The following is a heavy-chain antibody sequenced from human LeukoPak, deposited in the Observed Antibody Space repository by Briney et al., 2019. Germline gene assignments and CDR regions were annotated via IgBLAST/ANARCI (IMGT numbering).Heavy chain of an antibody. J-gene: IGHJ4*02. CDR2: ISSSSSYI. CDR3: ARLFASGAPFDY. CDR1: GFTFSSYS. V-gene: IGHV3-21*01. Sequence: KSGGSLRLSCAASGFTFSSYSMNWVRQAPGKGLEWVSSISSSSSYIYYADSVKGRFTISRDNAKNLLYLQMNSLRAEDTAVYYCARLFASGAPFDYWGQGTLVTVSS. D-gene: IGHD1-26*01.